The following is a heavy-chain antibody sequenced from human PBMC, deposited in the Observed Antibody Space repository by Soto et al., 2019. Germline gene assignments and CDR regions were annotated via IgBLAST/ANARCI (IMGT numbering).Heavy chain of an antibody. D-gene: IGHD3-22*01. Sequence: SDTLSLPCAVSGYSISSGYYWGWLRQPPGKGLEWIGRIYHGGSTYYNPSLNSRVTLSIHMTNNHHSLILNSETAADTAVYYCARVGPWVPYYYDSSPYTFENWFDPWGQGTLVTVSS. CDR1: GYSISSGYY. V-gene: IGHV4-38-2*01. CDR2: IYHGGST. CDR3: ARVGPWVPYYYDSSPYTFENWFDP. J-gene: IGHJ5*02.